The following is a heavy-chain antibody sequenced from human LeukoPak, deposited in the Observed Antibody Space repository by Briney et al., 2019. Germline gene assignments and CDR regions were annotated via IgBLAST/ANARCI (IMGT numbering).Heavy chain of an antibody. Sequence: GGSLRLSCAASGFTFSSYAMSWVRQAPGKGLEWVSAISGSGGSTYYADSVKGRFTISRDNSKNTLYLQMNSLRAEDTAVYYCARDDSSRNYYDSSGYFGSPTFDYWGQGTLVTVSS. CDR2: ISGSGGST. D-gene: IGHD3-22*01. V-gene: IGHV3-23*01. J-gene: IGHJ4*02. CDR1: GFTFSSYA. CDR3: ARDDSSRNYYDSSGYFGSPTFDY.